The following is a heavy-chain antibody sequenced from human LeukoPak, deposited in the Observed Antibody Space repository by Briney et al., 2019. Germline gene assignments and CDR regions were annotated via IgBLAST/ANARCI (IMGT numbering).Heavy chain of an antibody. CDR2: IYYSGST. V-gene: IGHV4-39*07. CDR3: ARDMDCSGGSCYYHDAFDI. J-gene: IGHJ3*02. CDR1: GGSISSSSYY. Sequence: KPSETLSLTCTVSGGSISSSSYYWGWIRQPPGKGLEWIGSIYYSGSTYYNPSLKSRVTISVDTSKNQFSLKLSSVTAADTAVYYCARDMDCSGGSCYYHDAFDIWGQGTMVTVSS. D-gene: IGHD2-15*01.